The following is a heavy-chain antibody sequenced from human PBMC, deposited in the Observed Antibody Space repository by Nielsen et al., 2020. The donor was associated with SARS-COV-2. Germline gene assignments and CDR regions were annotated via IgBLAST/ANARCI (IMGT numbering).Heavy chain of an antibody. J-gene: IGHJ4*02. Sequence: GESLKISCAASGFTFSSYGMHWVRQAPGKGLEWVAVISYDGSNKYYADSVKGRFTISRDNSKNTLYLQMNSLRAEDTAVYYCARDKSGSYSGLFDYWGQGTLVTVSS. V-gene: IGHV3-30*03. CDR3: ARDKSGSYSGLFDY. CDR1: GFTFSSYG. D-gene: IGHD1-26*01. CDR2: ISYDGSNK.